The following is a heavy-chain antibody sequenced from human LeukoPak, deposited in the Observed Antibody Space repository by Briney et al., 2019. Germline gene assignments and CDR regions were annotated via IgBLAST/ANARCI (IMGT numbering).Heavy chain of an antibody. CDR1: GYSFTSYW. D-gene: IGHD1-1*01. J-gene: IGHJ4*02. Sequence: KYGESLKISCKGTGYSFTSYWIGWVRQMPGKGLEWMGIIYPGDSDTRYSPSFQGQVTISADKSISTAYLQWSSLKASDTAMYYCARTSGAWKDYFDYWGQGTLVTVSS. CDR2: IYPGDSDT. V-gene: IGHV5-51*01. CDR3: ARTSGAWKDYFDY.